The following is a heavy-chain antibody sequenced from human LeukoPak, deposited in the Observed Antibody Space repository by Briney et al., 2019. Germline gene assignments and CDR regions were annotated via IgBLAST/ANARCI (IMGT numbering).Heavy chain of an antibody. CDR3: ARSPYGSAYYYYYYMDV. D-gene: IGHD3-10*01. CDR1: GFTFSSYG. J-gene: IGHJ6*03. CDR2: ISGDAGRT. V-gene: IGHV3-23*01. Sequence: GGSLRLSCAASGFTFSSYGMNWVRQAPGKGLEWVSGISGDAGRTYYADSVKGRFTISRDNAKNSLYLQMNSLRAEDTAVYYCARSPYGSAYYYYYYMDVWGKGTTVTISS.